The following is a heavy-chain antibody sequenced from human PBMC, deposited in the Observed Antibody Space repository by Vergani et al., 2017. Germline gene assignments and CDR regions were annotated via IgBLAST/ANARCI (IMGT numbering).Heavy chain of an antibody. CDR1: GFTFSSYG. J-gene: IGHJ6*02. V-gene: IGHV3-33*01. Sequence: QVQLVESGGGVVQPGRSLRLSCAASGFTFSSYGMHWVRQAPGKGLEWVAVIWYAGSNKYYADSVKGRITISRDNSKITVYLQMNSLRAEDTAVYYCARDHGGYDYYYYGMDVWGQGTTVTVSS. CDR2: IWYAGSNK. CDR3: ARDHGGYDYYYYGMDV. D-gene: IGHD5-12*01.